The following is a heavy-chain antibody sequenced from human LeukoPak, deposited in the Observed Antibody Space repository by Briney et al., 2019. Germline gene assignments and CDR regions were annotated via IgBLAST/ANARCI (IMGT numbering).Heavy chain of an antibody. CDR1: GFTVSSNY. D-gene: IGHD4-17*01. Sequence: GGSLRRYCAASGFTVSSNYMSWVRQAPGKGLEWVSVIYSGGSTYYADSVKGRFTISRDNSKNTLYLQMNSLRAEDTAVYYCARDDYGDGYYYYGMDVWGQGTTVAVSS. CDR3: ARDDYGDGYYYYGMDV. CDR2: IYSGGST. J-gene: IGHJ6*02. V-gene: IGHV3-53*01.